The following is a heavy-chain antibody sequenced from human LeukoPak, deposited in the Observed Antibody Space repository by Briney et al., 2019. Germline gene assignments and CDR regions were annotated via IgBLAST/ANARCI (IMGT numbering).Heavy chain of an antibody. J-gene: IGHJ6*03. D-gene: IGHD3-10*01. V-gene: IGHV4-34*01. CDR2: INHSGST. Sequence: SETLSLTCAVYGGSFSGYYWSWIRQPPGKGLEWIGEINHSGSTNYNPSLKGRVTISVDTSKNQFSLKLSSVTAADTAVYYCARGPVRYGSGSYFSGYYYYMDVWGKGTTVTVSS. CDR3: ARGPVRYGSGSYFSGYYYYMDV. CDR1: GGSFSGYY.